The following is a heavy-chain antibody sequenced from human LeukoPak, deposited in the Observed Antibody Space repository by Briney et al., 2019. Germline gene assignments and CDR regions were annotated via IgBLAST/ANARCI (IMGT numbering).Heavy chain of an antibody. J-gene: IGHJ4*02. V-gene: IGHV3-23*01. CDR2: ISRGGGNT. CDR3: AKDLGISGWHLDY. CDR1: GFPFSDYA. Sequence: PGGSLRLSCAASGFPFSDYAMTWVRQAPGKGLEGVSGISRGGGNTYYADSVKGRFTISRDNSKNTLYLQMNSLRAEDTAVYYCAKDLGISGWHLDYWGQGTMVTVSS. D-gene: IGHD6-19*01.